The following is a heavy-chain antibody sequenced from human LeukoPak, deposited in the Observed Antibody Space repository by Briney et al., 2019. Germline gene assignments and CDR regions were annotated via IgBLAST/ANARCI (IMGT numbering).Heavy chain of an antibody. Sequence: EASVKVSCKASGYTFTNYHIAWVRQAPGQGLEWMGWVSTNDGNTVYAQRLQGRVTMTTDTSTSVAYMELRSLTSDDTAVYYCARDQDGCNFKYYYGMDVWGQGTTVTVSS. J-gene: IGHJ6*02. D-gene: IGHD5-24*01. CDR1: GYTFTNYH. CDR3: ARDQDGCNFKYYYGMDV. V-gene: IGHV1-18*01. CDR2: VSTNDGNT.